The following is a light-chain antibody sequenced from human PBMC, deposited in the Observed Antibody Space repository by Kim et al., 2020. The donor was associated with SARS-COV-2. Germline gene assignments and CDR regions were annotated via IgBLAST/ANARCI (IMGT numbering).Light chain of an antibody. J-gene: IGKJ2*01. V-gene: IGKV1-5*01. Sequence: DIQMTQSPSTLSASVGDRITITCRASQSISSWLAWYQQRPGKAPKLLIYGASTLESGVPSRFSGSGSGTEFTLTISSLQPDDFATYYCQQYSSYSYTFGQGTKLEI. CDR1: QSISSW. CDR2: GAS. CDR3: QQYSSYSYT.